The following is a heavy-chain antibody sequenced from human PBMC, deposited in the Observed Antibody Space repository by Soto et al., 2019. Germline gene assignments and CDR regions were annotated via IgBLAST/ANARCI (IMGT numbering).Heavy chain of an antibody. Sequence: QITXXESGPTLVKPTQTLTLTCTFSGFSLSTSGVGVGWXXXXXXXXXXXXALIYWNDDKRYSPSLKSRLTITKDTSKNRVVLTMTNMDPVDTATYYCAHRRASRGSGRGAWFDPWGQGTLVTVSS. J-gene: IGHJ5*02. CDR3: AHRRASRGSGRGAWFDP. V-gene: IGHV2-5*01. D-gene: IGHD3-10*01. CDR2: IYWNDDK. CDR1: GFSLSTSGVG.